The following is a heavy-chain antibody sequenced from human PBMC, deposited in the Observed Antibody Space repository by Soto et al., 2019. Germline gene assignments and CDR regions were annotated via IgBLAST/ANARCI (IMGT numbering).Heavy chain of an antibody. Sequence: ASVKVSCKASGGTLSSYAIHWVRQAPGQRLEWMGWINAGNTNTKYSQKFQGRVTITRDTSASTAYMELSSLRSEDTAVYYCASVETQRYYYGMDVWGQGTTVTVSS. D-gene: IGHD2-15*01. V-gene: IGHV1-3*01. J-gene: IGHJ6*02. CDR2: INAGNTNT. CDR1: GGTLSSYA. CDR3: ASVETQRYYYGMDV.